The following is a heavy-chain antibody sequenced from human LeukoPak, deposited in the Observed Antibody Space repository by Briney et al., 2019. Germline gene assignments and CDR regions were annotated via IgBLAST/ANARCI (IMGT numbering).Heavy chain of an antibody. CDR3: ARGAPIVGACFDY. CDR1: GGSISSSSYY. J-gene: IGHJ4*02. CDR2: IYYSGST. Sequence: PSETLSLTCTVSGGSISSSSYYWGWIRQPPGRGLEWIGSIYYSGSTYYNPSLKNRVTISVDTSKNQFSLKLSSVTAADTAVYYCARGAPIVGACFDYWGQGTLVTVSS. V-gene: IGHV4-39*07. D-gene: IGHD1-26*01.